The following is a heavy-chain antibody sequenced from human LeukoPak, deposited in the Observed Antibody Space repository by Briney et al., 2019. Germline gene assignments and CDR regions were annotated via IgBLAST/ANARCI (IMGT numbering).Heavy chain of an antibody. CDR1: GGSISSSSYY. Sequence: SETLSLTCTVSGGSISSSSYYWGWIRQPPGKGLEWIGSIYYSGSTYYNPSLKSRVPISVDTSKNQFSLKLSSVTAADTAVYYCARVVVPAAILVWFDPWGQGTLVTVSS. D-gene: IGHD2-2*02. CDR3: ARVVVPAAILVWFDP. J-gene: IGHJ5*02. V-gene: IGHV4-39*01. CDR2: IYYSGST.